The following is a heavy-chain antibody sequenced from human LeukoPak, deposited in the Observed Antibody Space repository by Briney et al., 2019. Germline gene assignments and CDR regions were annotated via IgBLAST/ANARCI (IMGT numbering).Heavy chain of an antibody. J-gene: IGHJ4*02. CDR3: ARDAAYYDILTGYSPLGY. V-gene: IGHV4-4*02. Sequence: SETLSLTCAVSGGSISSSNWWSWVRQPPGKGLEWIGEIYHSGSTNYNPSLKSRVTISVDKSKNQFSLKLSSVTAADTAVYYCARDAAYYDILTGYSPLGYWGRGTLVTVSS. CDR2: IYHSGST. D-gene: IGHD3-9*01. CDR1: GGSISSSNW.